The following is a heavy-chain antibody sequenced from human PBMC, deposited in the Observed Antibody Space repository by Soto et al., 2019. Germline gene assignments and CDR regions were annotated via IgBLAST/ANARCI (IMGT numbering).Heavy chain of an antibody. CDR3: ARLHSRYAYNGYNRSVIDY. D-gene: IGHD5-12*01. V-gene: IGHV1-69*06. CDR1: GGTFSSYA. J-gene: IGHJ4*02. Sequence: QVQLVQSGAEVKKPGSSVKVSCKASGGTFSSYAISWVRQAPGQGLEWMGGIIPIFGTANYAQKFQGRVTITADKSTSTAYMELSSLRSEDTAVYYCARLHSRYAYNGYNRSVIDYWGQGTLVTVSS. CDR2: IIPIFGTA.